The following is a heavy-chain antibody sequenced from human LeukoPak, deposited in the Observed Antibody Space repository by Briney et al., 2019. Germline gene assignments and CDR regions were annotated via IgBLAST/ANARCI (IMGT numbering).Heavy chain of an antibody. J-gene: IGHJ3*02. CDR1: GYSFTSYW. CDR2: IYPGDSDT. V-gene: IGHV5-51*01. CDR3: ARVYRSSSMYDAFDI. D-gene: IGHD6-13*01. Sequence: GGSLKISCKGSGYSFTSYWIGWVRQMPGKGLEWMGIIYPGDSDTRYSPSFQGQVTISADKSISTAYLQWSSLKASDTAMYYCARVYRSSSMYDAFDIWGQGTMVTVSS.